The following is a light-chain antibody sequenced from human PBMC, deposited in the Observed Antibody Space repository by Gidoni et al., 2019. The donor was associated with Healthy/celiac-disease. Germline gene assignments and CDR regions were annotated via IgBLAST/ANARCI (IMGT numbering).Light chain of an antibody. V-gene: IGKV1-39*01. CDR2: VAS. CDR3: QQSYSTPRT. CDR1: QSISSY. Sequence: DIQMTQSPSSLSASVGDRVTITGRASQSISSYLNCYQKKTGKSPKLLIYVASSLQSGVPSRFSGSGSGTEFTLTISSLQPEDFATYYCQQSYSTPRTFGQGTKLEIK. J-gene: IGKJ2*01.